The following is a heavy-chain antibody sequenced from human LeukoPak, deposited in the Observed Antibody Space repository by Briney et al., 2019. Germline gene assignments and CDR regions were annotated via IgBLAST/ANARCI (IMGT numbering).Heavy chain of an antibody. V-gene: IGHV1-2*02. CDR3: ARVLEMKYSGYEFDY. CDR2: INPNSGGT. CDR1: GYTFTGYY. J-gene: IGHJ4*02. D-gene: IGHD5-12*01. Sequence: ASVKVSCTASGYTFTGYYMNWVRQAPGQGLEWMGWINPNSGGTNYAQKFQGRVTMTRDTAISTAYMELSRLRSDDAAVYYCARVLEMKYSGYEFDYWGQGTLVTVSS.